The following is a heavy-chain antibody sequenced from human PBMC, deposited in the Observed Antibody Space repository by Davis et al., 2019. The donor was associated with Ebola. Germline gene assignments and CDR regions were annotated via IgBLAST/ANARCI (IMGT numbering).Heavy chain of an antibody. Sequence: GESLKISCAASGFPFSQAWLNCVRQAPGKGLAWVGRIKSKNDGETTDYAAPVRGRFTMSRDDSKNTLFLQMDSLKTEDTGIYFCVTMAAFWGQGTLVTVSS. J-gene: IGHJ4*02. CDR2: IKSKNDGETT. D-gene: IGHD5-24*01. V-gene: IGHV3-15*07. CDR3: VTMAAF. CDR1: GFPFSQAW.